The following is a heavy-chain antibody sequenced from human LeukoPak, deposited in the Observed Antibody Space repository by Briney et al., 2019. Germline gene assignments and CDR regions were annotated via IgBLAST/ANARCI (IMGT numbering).Heavy chain of an antibody. D-gene: IGHD3-10*01. V-gene: IGHV3-21*01. J-gene: IGHJ3*02. Sequence: GGSLRLSCAASGFNLNTYTMNWVRQAPGKGLEWVSSMSSSWSYIHYADSVKGRFTISRDNGKNSLYLQMNSLRAEDTAVYYCVRGRLYGSYIWGQGTMVTVSS. CDR2: MSSSWSYI. CDR1: GFNLNTYT. CDR3: VRGRLYGSYI.